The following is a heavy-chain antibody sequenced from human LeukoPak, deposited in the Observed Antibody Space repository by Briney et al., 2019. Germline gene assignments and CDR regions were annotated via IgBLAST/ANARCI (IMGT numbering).Heavy chain of an antibody. Sequence: ASVKVSCKASGGTLSSYAISWVRQAPGQGLEWMGRIIPIFGIANYAQKFQGRVTITADKSTSTAYMELSSLRSEDTAVYYCASDGGYCSGGSCPDAFDIWGQGTMVTVSS. CDR3: ASDGGYCSGGSCPDAFDI. D-gene: IGHD2-15*01. CDR2: IIPIFGIA. J-gene: IGHJ3*02. CDR1: GGTLSSYA. V-gene: IGHV1-69*04.